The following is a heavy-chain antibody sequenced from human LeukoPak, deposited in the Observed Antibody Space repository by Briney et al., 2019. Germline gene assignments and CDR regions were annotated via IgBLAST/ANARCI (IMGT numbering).Heavy chain of an antibody. V-gene: IGHV4-59*05. CDR1: GGSISSYY. CDR3: ARQLGYCSGGSCYSGGGLDY. Sequence: SETLSLTCTVSGGSISSYYWSWIRQPPGKGLEWIGSIYYSGSTYYNPSLKSRVTISVDTSKNQFSLKLSSVTAADTAVYYCARQLGYCSGGSCYSGGGLDYWGQGTLVTVSS. CDR2: IYYSGST. J-gene: IGHJ4*02. D-gene: IGHD2-15*01.